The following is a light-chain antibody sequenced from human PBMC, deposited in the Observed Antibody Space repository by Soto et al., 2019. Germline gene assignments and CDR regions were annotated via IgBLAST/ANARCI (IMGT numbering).Light chain of an antibody. CDR1: QSVSSY. Sequence: EIVLTQSPATLSLSPGERATLSCRASQSVSSYLAWYQQKPGQAPRLLIYDASNRATGIPARFSGSGSGTDFTLTISSLEPEDFAVYYCQQRYSWPLTFGGGTMVEIK. CDR2: DAS. CDR3: QQRYSWPLT. V-gene: IGKV3-11*01. J-gene: IGKJ4*01.